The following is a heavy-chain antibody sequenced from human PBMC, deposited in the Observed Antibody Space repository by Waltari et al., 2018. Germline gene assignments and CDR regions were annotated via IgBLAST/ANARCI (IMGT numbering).Heavy chain of an antibody. CDR2: IIPIFGTA. Sequence: QVQLVQSGAEVKKPGSSVKVSCKASGGTFSSYAISWVRQAPGQGLEWMGGIIPIFGTANYAQKFQGRVTITADESTSTAYMELSSLRSEDTAVYYCAREGGYSYGPYYYYGMDVWGQGTTVTVSS. CDR3: AREGGYSYGPYYYYGMDV. D-gene: IGHD5-18*01. V-gene: IGHV1-69*13. J-gene: IGHJ6*02. CDR1: GGTFSSYA.